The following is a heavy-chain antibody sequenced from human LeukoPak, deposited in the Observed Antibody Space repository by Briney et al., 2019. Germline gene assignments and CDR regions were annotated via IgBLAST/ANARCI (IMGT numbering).Heavy chain of an antibody. D-gene: IGHD3-9*01. CDR2: IYYSGST. CDR1: GGSISSYY. Sequence: SETLSLTCTVSGGSISSYYWSWIRQPPGKGLEWIGYIYYSGSTNYNPSLKSRVTISVDTSMNQFSLKLSSVTAADTAVYYCARSPDILTGPRDYYYYGMDVWGQGTTVTVSS. CDR3: ARSPDILTGPRDYYYYGMDV. J-gene: IGHJ6*02. V-gene: IGHV4-59*08.